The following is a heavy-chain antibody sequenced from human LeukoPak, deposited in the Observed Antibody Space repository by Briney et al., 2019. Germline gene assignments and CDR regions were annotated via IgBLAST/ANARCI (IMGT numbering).Heavy chain of an antibody. CDR1: GFTFSSYA. V-gene: IGHV3-30-3*01. CDR2: ISYDGSNK. D-gene: IGHD5/OR15-5a*01. J-gene: IGHJ6*02. CDR3: ARDRLRSYYYYGMDV. Sequence: GGSLRLSCAASGFTFSSYAMHWVRHAPGKGLEWVAVISYDGSNKYYADSVKGRFTISRDNSKNTLYLQMNSLRAEDTAVYYCARDRLRSYYYYGMDVWGQGTTVTVSS.